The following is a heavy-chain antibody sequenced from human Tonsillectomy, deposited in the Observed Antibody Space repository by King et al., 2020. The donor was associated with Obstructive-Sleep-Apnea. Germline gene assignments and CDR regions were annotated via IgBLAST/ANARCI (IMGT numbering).Heavy chain of an antibody. V-gene: IGHV3-48*04. J-gene: IGHJ4*02. Sequence: VQLVESGGGLVQPGGSLRLSCAASGFTFSSYSMNWVRQAPGKGLEWVSYISSSSSTIYYADSVKGRFTISRDNAKNSLYLQMNSLRAEDTAVYYCARGIFGSGWYVSFDYWGQGTLVTVSS. CDR2: ISSSSSTI. CDR1: GFTFSSYS. CDR3: ARGIFGSGWYVSFDY. D-gene: IGHD6-19*01.